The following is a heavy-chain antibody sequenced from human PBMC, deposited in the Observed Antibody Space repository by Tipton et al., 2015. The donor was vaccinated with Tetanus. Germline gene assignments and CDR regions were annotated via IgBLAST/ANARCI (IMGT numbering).Heavy chain of an antibody. D-gene: IGHD3-16*01. CDR1: GASINSGGYL. Sequence: TLSLTCTVSGASINSGGYLWTWVRQHRGKGLEWVGYIYYSGSTFYNPSLKSRVTISVDTSNNQFSLKLSSVTAADTAVYYCARDQGGGRVARLNWFGPWGQGTLVTVSS. CDR3: ARDQGGGRVARLNWFGP. V-gene: IGHV4-31*03. J-gene: IGHJ5*02. CDR2: IYYSGST.